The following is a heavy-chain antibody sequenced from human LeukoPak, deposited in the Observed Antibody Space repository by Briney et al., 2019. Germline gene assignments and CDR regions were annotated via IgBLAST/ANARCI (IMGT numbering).Heavy chain of an antibody. V-gene: IGHV4-59*11. CDR2: ISNSGST. D-gene: IGHD2-15*01. Sequence: SETLSLTCTVSGVSISSHYWTWIRQSPVKGLEWIGDISNSGSTSYNPSLKSRVTISIDTYKNQFSLQLSSVTAADTTVYYCGRDALVGYFSYYYMDVWGKGTTVTVYS. CDR1: GVSISSHY. CDR3: GRDALVGYFSYYYMDV. J-gene: IGHJ6*03.